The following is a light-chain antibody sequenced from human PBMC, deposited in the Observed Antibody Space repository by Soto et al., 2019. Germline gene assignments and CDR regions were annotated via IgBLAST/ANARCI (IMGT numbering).Light chain of an antibody. V-gene: IGKV1-13*02. CDR3: QQSESYPST. J-gene: IGKJ4*01. CDR2: GAS. CDR1: QDISSS. Sequence: AIQLTQSPSSLSASVGDRVTITCRSSQDISSSLAWYQQKAGKAPKLLIYGASILQSGVPSGFSGSGFGTDFTLTISSLRAEDFAIYFCQQSESYPSTFGGGTKVDI.